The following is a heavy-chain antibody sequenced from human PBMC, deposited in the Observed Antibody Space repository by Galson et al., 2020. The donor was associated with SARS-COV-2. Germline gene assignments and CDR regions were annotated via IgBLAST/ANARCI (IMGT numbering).Heavy chain of an antibody. CDR1: GDSVNSDDYY. V-gene: IGHV4-61*08. D-gene: IGHD5-18*01. Sequence: ASETLSLTCTVSGDSVNSDDYYWSWIRQPPGKGLEWIGYCYYTGSTNYNPSLESRVTISVDTSKNQFSLKLSSVTAADTAVYYCARTEFSYGRFFDSWGQGTLVTVSS. CDR3: ARTEFSYGRFFDS. CDR2: CYYTGST. J-gene: IGHJ4*02.